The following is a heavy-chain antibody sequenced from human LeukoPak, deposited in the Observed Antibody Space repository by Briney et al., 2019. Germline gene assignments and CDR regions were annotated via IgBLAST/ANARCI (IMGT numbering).Heavy chain of an antibody. Sequence: SETLSLTCTVSGGSISSSYWSWIRQPAGKGLEWIGRIYTSGSTNYNPSLKSRVTMSVDTSKNQFSLKLSSVTAADTAVYYCARLRDYGGTVDYWGQGTLVTVSS. V-gene: IGHV4-4*07. CDR2: IYTSGST. J-gene: IGHJ4*02. CDR1: GGSISSSY. D-gene: IGHD4-23*01. CDR3: ARLRDYGGTVDY.